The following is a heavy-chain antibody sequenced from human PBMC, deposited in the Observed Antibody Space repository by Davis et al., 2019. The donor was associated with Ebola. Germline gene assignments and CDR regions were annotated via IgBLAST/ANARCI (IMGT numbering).Heavy chain of an antibody. D-gene: IGHD3-22*01. V-gene: IGHV1-46*01. CDR1: AYRFTSYY. CDR3: AREGGSYYDSSGYVFDI. CDR2: INTITGGT. J-gene: IGHJ3*02. Sequence: ASVKVSCKASAYRFTSYYMHWVRQAPVQGLEWMGIINTITGGTSYAQNFQVRVNMTRDTSTSTVYMELSSLRSDDTAVYYCAREGGSYYDSSGYVFDIWGQGTMVKVSS.